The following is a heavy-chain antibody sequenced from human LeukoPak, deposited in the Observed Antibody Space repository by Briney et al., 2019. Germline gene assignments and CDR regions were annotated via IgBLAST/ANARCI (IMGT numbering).Heavy chain of an antibody. Sequence: GGSLRLSCAASGFTFSSYAMNWVRQAPGKGLEWVSAISGSGGSTYYADSVKGRFTISRDNSKNTLYLQTNSLRAEDTAVYYCAKSSKVANLYYFDYWGQGTLVTVSS. CDR1: GFTFSSYA. CDR2: ISGSGGST. J-gene: IGHJ4*02. D-gene: IGHD2-2*01. CDR3: AKSSKVANLYYFDY. V-gene: IGHV3-23*01.